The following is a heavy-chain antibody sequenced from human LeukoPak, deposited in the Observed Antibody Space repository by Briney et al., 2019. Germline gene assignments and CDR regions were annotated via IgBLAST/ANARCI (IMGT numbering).Heavy chain of an antibody. D-gene: IGHD3-10*01. CDR1: GGSISSGSYY. CDR2: IYTSGST. J-gene: IGHJ6*03. V-gene: IGHV4-61*02. CDR3: ARGHYGYEGNYYYYMDV. Sequence: SETLSLTCTVSGGSISSGSYYWSWIRQPAGKGLEWIGRIYTSGSTNYNPSLKSRVTISYTSKNQFSLKLSSVTAADTAVYYCARGHYGYEGNYYYYMDVWGKGTTVTISS.